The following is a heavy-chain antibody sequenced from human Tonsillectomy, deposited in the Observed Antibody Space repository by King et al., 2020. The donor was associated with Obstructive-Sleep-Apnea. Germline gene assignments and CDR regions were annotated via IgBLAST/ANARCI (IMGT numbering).Heavy chain of an antibody. Sequence: VQLVESGGGLVQPGGSLRLSCAASGFTFSTYVMSWVRQAPGKGPEWVSAISARGDNTYYADSVKGRFTISRDNSNNALYVQMNSLRAEDTAVYYCAKGLGVAEVGTNRIFDYWGQGTLVTVSS. D-gene: IGHD6-19*01. V-gene: IGHV3-23*04. CDR3: AKGLGVAEVGTNRIFDY. CDR2: ISARGDNT. CDR1: GFTFSTYV. J-gene: IGHJ4*02.